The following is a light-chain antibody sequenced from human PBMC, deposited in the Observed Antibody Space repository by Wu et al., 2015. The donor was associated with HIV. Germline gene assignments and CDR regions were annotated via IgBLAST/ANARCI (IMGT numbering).Light chain of an antibody. Sequence: EVVMTQSPATLSVSPGERVTLSCRASQSVGGDVAWYQQKPGQPPRLVMYDASTKATGIPARFSGSGSETEFTLTISSLQSDDFAVYYCHQYDNWPPYSFGPGDRRWRS. J-gene: IGKJ2*03. CDR1: QSVGGD. V-gene: IGKV3-15*01. CDR2: DAS. CDR3: HQYDNWPPYS.